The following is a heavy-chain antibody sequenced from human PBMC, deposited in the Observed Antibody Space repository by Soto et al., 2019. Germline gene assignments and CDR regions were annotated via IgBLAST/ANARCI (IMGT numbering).Heavy chain of an antibody. CDR3: AKNTGYSYGFPFDY. Sequence: QVQLVESGGGVVQPGRSLRLACAASGFTFSSYGMHWVRQAPGKGLEWVAIISHDGSNKYYADSVEGRFTISRDNSKNTLYLQMNSLRAEYTAVYYCAKNTGYSYGFPFDYGGQGTLVTVSS. CDR2: ISHDGSNK. V-gene: IGHV3-30*18. D-gene: IGHD5-18*01. CDR1: GFTFSSYG. J-gene: IGHJ4*02.